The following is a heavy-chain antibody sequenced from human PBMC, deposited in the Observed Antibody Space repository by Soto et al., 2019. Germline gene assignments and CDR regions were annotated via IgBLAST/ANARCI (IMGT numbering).Heavy chain of an antibody. CDR3: ARDKSPYSSGWHNRHFDY. Sequence: QVQLVESGGGVVQPGRSLRLSCAASGFTFSTYAMHWVRQAPGKGLEWVAVISYDGSNKYYADSVKGRFTISRDNSKNTLYLQMTSRRAEDTAVYYCARDKSPYSSGWHNRHFDYWGQGTLVTVSS. J-gene: IGHJ4*02. CDR2: ISYDGSNK. V-gene: IGHV3-30-3*01. D-gene: IGHD6-19*01. CDR1: GFTFSTYA.